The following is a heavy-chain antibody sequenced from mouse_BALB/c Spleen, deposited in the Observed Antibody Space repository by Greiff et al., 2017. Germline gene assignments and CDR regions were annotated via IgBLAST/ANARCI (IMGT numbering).Heavy chain of an antibody. CDR3: ARDQELGLGYYAMDY. CDR1: GFSLTGYG. D-gene: IGHD4-1*01. V-gene: IGHV2-6-7*01. J-gene: IGHJ4*01. CDR2: IWGDGST. Sequence: VQLQESGPGLVAPSQSLSITCTVSGFSLTGYGVNWVRQPPGKGLEWLGMIWGDGSTDYNSALKSRLSISKDNSKSQVFLKMNSLQTDDTARYYCARDQELGLGYYAMDYWGQGTSVTVSS.